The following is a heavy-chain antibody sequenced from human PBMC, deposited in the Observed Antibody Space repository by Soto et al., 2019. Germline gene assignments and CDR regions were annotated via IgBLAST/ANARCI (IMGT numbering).Heavy chain of an antibody. CDR2: IIPILGIA. J-gene: IGHJ2*01. Sequence: QVQLVQSGAEVKKPGSSVKVSCKASGGTFSSYTISWVRQAPGQGLEWMGRIIPILGIANYAQKFQGRVTITADKSTSTAYMELSSLRSEDTAVYYCARVYSGYSWYFDLWGRGTLVTVSS. V-gene: IGHV1-69*02. D-gene: IGHD5-12*01. CDR3: ARVYSGYSWYFDL. CDR1: GGTFSSYT.